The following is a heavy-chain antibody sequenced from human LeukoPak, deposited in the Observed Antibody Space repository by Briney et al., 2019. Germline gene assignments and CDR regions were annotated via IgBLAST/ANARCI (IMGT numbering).Heavy chain of an antibody. V-gene: IGHV3-48*01. CDR2: ISSYTIT. CDR1: GFSFSSYS. D-gene: IGHD3-22*01. Sequence: PGGSLRLSCAAGGFSFSSYSMNWVRQAPGKRLEWIAYISSYTITYYADSVKGRFTISRDNAKNSLYLQMNSLRAEDTAVYYCASGGYYYDSSGYRQYWGQGTLVTVSS. J-gene: IGHJ4*02. CDR3: ASGGYYYDSSGYRQY.